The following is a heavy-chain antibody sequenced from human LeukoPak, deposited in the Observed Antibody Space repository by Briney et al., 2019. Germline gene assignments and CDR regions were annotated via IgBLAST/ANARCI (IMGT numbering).Heavy chain of an antibody. CDR3: ARATY. V-gene: IGHV3-30-3*01. CDR1: GFTFSSYA. J-gene: IGHJ4*02. CDR2: ISYDGSNK. Sequence: GGSLRLSCAASGFTFSSYAMHWVRQAPGKGLEWVAVISYDGSNKYYADSVKGRFTISRDNSKSTLYLQMNSLRAEDTAVYYCARATYWGQGTLVTVSS.